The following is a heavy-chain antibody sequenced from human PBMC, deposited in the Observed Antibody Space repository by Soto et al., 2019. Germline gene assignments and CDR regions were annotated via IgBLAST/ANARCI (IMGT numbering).Heavy chain of an antibody. D-gene: IGHD2-15*01. V-gene: IGHV3-74*01. CDR1: GFTFSGYW. CDR3: ARRVWDGGYCYF. J-gene: IGHJ4*02. CDR2: ISGDGSST. Sequence: EVQLVESGGGLVQPGGSLRLSCAASGFTFSGYWMHWVRQVPGKGLVWVSRISGDGSSTNYADFAKGRSTISRDNAKNTVDLQMNSMRVEDTAVYYCARRVWDGGYCYFWGQGIPVTVSS.